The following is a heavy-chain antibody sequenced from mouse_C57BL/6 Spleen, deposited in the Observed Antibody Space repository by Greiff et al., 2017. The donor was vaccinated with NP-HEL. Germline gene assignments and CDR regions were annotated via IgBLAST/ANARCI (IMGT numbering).Heavy chain of an antibody. CDR3: ARAHYYGSSYDLDY. D-gene: IGHD1-1*01. CDR1: GYAFTNYL. J-gene: IGHJ2*01. Sequence: QVQLQQSGAELVRPGTSVKVSCKASGYAFTNYLIEWVKQRPGQGLEWIGVINPGSGGTNYNEKFKGKATLTADKSSSTAYMQLSSLTSEDSAVYFGARAHYYGSSYDLDYWGQGTTLTVSS. CDR2: INPGSGGT. V-gene: IGHV1-54*01.